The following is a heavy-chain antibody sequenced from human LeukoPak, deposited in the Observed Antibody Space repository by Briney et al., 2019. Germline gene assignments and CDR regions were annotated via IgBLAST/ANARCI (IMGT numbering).Heavy chain of an antibody. CDR1: GGSCDDYY. Sequence: SETLSLTCAVHGGSCDDYYCSWIRQPPGKGLEWIGEIHPHGIFYYNSSLTSRVTISIDTSKSQFSLRLTSVTAADTALYYCARGRGRSKAGDLWGQGSLVIVSS. J-gene: IGHJ5*02. V-gene: IGHV4-34*01. CDR3: ARGRGRSKAGDL. CDR2: IHPHGIF.